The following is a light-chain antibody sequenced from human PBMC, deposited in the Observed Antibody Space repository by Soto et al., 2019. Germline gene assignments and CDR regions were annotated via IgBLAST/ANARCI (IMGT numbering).Light chain of an antibody. CDR3: SSFTSSSTWV. V-gene: IGLV2-14*01. CDR1: SSDVGGYS. J-gene: IGLJ3*02. Sequence: QSALTQPASVSGSPGQSITISCTGTSSDVGGYSVSWYQHHPGKPPKLMIYEVTNRPSGVSNRFSGSRSGNTASLTISGLQAEDEANYYCSSFTSSSTWVFGGGTKVTVL. CDR2: EVT.